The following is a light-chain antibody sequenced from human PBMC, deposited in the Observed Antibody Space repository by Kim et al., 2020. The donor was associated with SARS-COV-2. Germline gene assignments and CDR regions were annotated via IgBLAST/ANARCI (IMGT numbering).Light chain of an antibody. CDR2: EVY. Sequence: PGQSATISCTGTCNDICKSNYVSWYHQPPGKDLKLLIYEVYERPSGVPDRFYASKSGNTASLTVSGLQTEDDADYYCSSYAGTTVLFGSGTKVTVL. CDR3: SSYAGTTVL. CDR1: CNDICKSNY. J-gene: IGLJ1*01. V-gene: IGLV2-8*01.